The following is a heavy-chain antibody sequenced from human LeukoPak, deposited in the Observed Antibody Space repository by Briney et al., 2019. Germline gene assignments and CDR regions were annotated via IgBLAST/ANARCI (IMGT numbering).Heavy chain of an antibody. CDR2: ISYDGSNK. D-gene: IGHD6-19*01. CDR1: GFTFSSYA. CDR3: ARFVSGLSFDS. V-gene: IGHV3-30-3*01. J-gene: IGHJ4*02. Sequence: GGSLRLSCAASGFTFSSYAMHWVRQAPGKGLEWVAVISYDGSNKYYADSVKGRFTISRDNSKNTLYLQMNSLRAEDTAVYYCARFVSGLSFDSWGRGTSVTVSS.